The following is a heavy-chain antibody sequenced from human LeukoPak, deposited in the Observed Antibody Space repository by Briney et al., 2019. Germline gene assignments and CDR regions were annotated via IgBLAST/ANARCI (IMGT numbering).Heavy chain of an antibody. CDR2: ISGSGGST. CDR3: AKDQQYSSGWSSFDY. V-gene: IGHV3-23*01. D-gene: IGHD6-19*01. Sequence: QPGGSLRLSCAASGFTVSSNYMSWVRQAPGKGLEWVSAISGSGGSTHYADSVKGRFTISRDNSKNTLYLQMNSLRAEDTAVYYCAKDQQYSSGWSSFDYWGQGTLVTVSS. J-gene: IGHJ4*02. CDR1: GFTVSSNY.